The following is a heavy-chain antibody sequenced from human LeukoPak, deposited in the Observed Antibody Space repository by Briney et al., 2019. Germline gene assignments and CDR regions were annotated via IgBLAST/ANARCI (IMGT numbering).Heavy chain of an antibody. CDR1: GFSFPTHS. CDR3: ARERETFGIIDS. J-gene: IGHJ4*02. V-gene: IGHV3-48*04. Sequence: QPGGSLRLSCAAFGFSFPTHSFHWVRQSPGKGLEWVAYIGSSSSTIYQAKSMKGRISISRDNAKNSLFLQMSSLRVEDAAVYYCARERETFGIIDSWGQGTLVAVSS. D-gene: IGHD1-14*01. CDR2: IGSSSSTI.